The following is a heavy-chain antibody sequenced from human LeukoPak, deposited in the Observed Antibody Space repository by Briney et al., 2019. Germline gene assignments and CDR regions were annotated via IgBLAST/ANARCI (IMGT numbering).Heavy chain of an antibody. CDR2: IYYSGST. V-gene: IGHV4-59*01. D-gene: IGHD5-12*01. CDR3: ARLSGLPPYFDY. CDR1: GGSISSYY. Sequence: PSETLSLTCTVSGGSISSYYWSWIRQPPGKGLEWIGYIYYSGSTNYNPSLKSRVTISVDTSKNQFSLKLSSVTAADTAVYYCARLSGLPPYFDYWGQGTLVTVSS. J-gene: IGHJ4*02.